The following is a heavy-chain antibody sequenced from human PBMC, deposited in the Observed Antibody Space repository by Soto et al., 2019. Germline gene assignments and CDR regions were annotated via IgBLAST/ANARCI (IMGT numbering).Heavy chain of an antibody. CDR1: GFTFSSYG. CDR3: ASDLLRFGELPYYFVF. Sequence: GGSLRLSCAASGFTFSSYGIHWFRQAPGKGLEWVAVVWYDGTNKYYADSVKGRFTISRDNSKNTLYLQMNSLRAEDTAVYYCASDLLRFGELPYYFVFWGKGTLVTVSS. D-gene: IGHD3-10*01. V-gene: IGHV3-33*01. CDR2: VWYDGTNK. J-gene: IGHJ4*02.